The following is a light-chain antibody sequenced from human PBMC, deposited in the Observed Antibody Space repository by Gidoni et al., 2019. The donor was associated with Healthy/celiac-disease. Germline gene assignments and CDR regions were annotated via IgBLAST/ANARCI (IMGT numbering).Light chain of an antibody. CDR2: WAS. J-gene: IGKJ1*01. CDR1: QSVLYSSNNKNY. Sequence: DIVMTQSPDSLAVSLGERATINCKSSQSVLYSSNNKNYLAWYQQKPGQPPKLLIYWASTRESGVPDRFSGSRSGTDFTLTISSLQAEYVAVYYCQQYYSTPPTFGQGTKVEIK. CDR3: QQYYSTPPT. V-gene: IGKV4-1*01.